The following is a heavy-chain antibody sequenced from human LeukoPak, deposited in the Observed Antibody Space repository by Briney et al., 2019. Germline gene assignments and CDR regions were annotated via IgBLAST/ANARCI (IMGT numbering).Heavy chain of an antibody. CDR1: GFTFSSYA. Sequence: GGSLRLSCAASGFTFSSYAMSWVRQAPGKGLQWVSALSGSGLSTYYADSVKGRFTISRDNSKNTLYLQMNSLRAEDTAVYYCAKGRESSSWLFDYWGQGTLLPVSS. CDR3: AKGRESSSWLFDY. CDR2: LSGSGLST. J-gene: IGHJ4*02. V-gene: IGHV3-23*01. D-gene: IGHD6-13*01.